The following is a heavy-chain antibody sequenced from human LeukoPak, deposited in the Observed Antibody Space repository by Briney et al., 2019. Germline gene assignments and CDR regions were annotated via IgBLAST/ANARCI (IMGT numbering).Heavy chain of an antibody. CDR3: ARVGGGV. D-gene: IGHD3-16*01. J-gene: IGHJ6*02. V-gene: IGHV3-74*01. Sequence: PGGSLRLSCAAAGFTFSSYWMHWVRQAPGKGLVWVSRINTDGTSTIYADSVKGRFTISRDDAKNTLYLQMGSLRAEDMAVYYCARVGGGVWGQGTTVTVSS. CDR1: GFTFSSYW. CDR2: INTDGTST.